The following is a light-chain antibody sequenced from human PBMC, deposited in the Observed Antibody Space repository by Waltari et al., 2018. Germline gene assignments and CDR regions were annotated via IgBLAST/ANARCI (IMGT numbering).Light chain of an antibody. CDR3: LQYFDASRT. J-gene: IGKJ2*01. V-gene: IGKV4-1*01. CDR1: QSLCYTSNNKDY. CDR2: WAS. Sequence: IVMTQFPDSLAVSLGETATIHCRPSQSLCYTSNNKDYLGWYQQKPGLPPKLPIYWASTRESGVPDRFSGSGSVTDFTLTISSLQAEDVAVYYCLQYFDASRTFGQGTKLEIK.